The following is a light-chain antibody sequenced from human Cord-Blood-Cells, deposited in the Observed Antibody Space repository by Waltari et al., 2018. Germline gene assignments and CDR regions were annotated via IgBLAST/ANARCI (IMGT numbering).Light chain of an antibody. CDR2: VAS. Sequence: EIVFPQSPCTLSLSPGERAPLSCGAGLVAISSYLDWYQQKPGQAPRLLIYVASSRATGTPDRFSGSGSGTDFTLTISRLQPEDFAVYYCQQNGSSLWTFGQGTKVEIK. J-gene: IGKJ1*01. CDR3: QQNGSSLWT. V-gene: IGKV3-20*01. CDR1: LVAISSY.